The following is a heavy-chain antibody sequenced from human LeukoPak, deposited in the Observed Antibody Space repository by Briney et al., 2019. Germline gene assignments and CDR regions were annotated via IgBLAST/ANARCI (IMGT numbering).Heavy chain of an antibody. Sequence: PGGSLRPSCAASGFTFSRSAMNWVRQAPGKGLEWVSSFSASGGTTYYADSVKGRFTISRDNSKNTLSVQMNSLRAEDTAVYYCAKANYSGCYYFDSWGQGTLVTVSS. CDR1: GFTFSRSA. J-gene: IGHJ4*01. CDR3: AKANYSGCYYFDS. D-gene: IGHD1-26*01. V-gene: IGHV3-23*01. CDR2: FSASGGTT.